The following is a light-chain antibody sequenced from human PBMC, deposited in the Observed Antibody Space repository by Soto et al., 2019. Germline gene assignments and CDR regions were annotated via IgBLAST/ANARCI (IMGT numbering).Light chain of an antibody. CDR3: SSYGGSNNLL. V-gene: IGLV2-8*01. Sequence: QTVVTQPPSASGSPGQSVTISCTGTSRDIGGYDFVSWYQQHPGKAPKLLIYDVIKRPSGVPDRFSGSKSGNTASLTVSGLQTDDEADYYCSSYGGSNNLLFGGGTKLTVL. J-gene: IGLJ2*01. CDR2: DVI. CDR1: SRDIGGYDF.